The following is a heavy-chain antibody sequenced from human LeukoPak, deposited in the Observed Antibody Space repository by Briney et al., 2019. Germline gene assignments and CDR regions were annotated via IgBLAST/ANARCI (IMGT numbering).Heavy chain of an antibody. V-gene: IGHV1-69*01. CDR1: GGTFSSYA. J-gene: IGHJ4*02. D-gene: IGHD3-22*01. Sequence: SVKVSCKASGGTFSSYAISWVRQAPGQGLEWMGGIIPIFGTANYAQKFQGRVTITADESTSTAYMELSSLRSEDTAVYYCASIYSPYYYDSSGYYGGFDYWGQGTLVTVSS. CDR3: ASIYSPYYYDSSGYYGGFDY. CDR2: IIPIFGTA.